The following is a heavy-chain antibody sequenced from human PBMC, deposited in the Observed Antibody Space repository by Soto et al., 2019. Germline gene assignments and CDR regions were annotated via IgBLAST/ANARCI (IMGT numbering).Heavy chain of an antibody. Sequence: RGGSLRLSCAASGFTFSSYGMHWVRQAPGKGLEWVAVISYDGSNKYYADSVKGRFTISRDNSKNTLYLQMNSLRAEDTAVYYCAKDGVRYYDFWSGSNWFDPWGQGTLVTSPQ. V-gene: IGHV3-30*18. CDR3: AKDGVRYYDFWSGSNWFDP. CDR2: ISYDGSNK. CDR1: GFTFSSYG. J-gene: IGHJ5*02. D-gene: IGHD3-3*01.